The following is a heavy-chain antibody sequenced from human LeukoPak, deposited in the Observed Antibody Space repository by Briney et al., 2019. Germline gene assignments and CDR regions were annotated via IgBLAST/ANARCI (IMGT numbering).Heavy chain of an antibody. CDR3: ARVLVVVAATPPYAFDI. D-gene: IGHD2-15*01. Sequence: GGSLRLSCAASGLTFRNYAMTWVRQAPGKGLEWVSSITGGGIGTSYADSVKGRFTVYRDNSKNTLYLQMNSLRAEDTAVYYCARVLVVVAATPPYAFDIWGQGTMVTVSS. V-gene: IGHV3-23*01. CDR2: ITGGGIGT. J-gene: IGHJ3*02. CDR1: GLTFRNYA.